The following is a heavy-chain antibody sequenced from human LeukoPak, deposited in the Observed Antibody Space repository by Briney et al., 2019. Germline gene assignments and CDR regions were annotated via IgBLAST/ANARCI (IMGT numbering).Heavy chain of an antibody. CDR2: ISSSGSTI. V-gene: IGHV3-11*04. J-gene: IGHJ4*02. CDR1: GFTFSDYY. CDR3: ARGEHRKWLLLPNYFDY. D-gene: IGHD3-22*01. Sequence: GGSLRLSXAASGFTFSDYYMSWICQAPGKGLEWVSYISSSGSTIYYADSVKGRFTISRDNAKNSLYLQMNSLRAEDTAVYYCARGEHRKWLLLPNYFDYWGQGTLVTVSS.